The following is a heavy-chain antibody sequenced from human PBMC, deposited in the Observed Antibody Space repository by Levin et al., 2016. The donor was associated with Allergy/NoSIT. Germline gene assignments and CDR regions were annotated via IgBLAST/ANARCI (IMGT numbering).Heavy chain of an antibody. J-gene: IGHJ6*02. CDR3: ARDYIGMDV. V-gene: IGHV4-34*01. Sequence: WIRQPPGKGLEWIGEINHSSGTKYNPSVRSRFTIDTSSNNVLLKLSSVTAADTAVYFCARDYIGMDVWGRRDRRSPSP. CDR2: INHSSGT.